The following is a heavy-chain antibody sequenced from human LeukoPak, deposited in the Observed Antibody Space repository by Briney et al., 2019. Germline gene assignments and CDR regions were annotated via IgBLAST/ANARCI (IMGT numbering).Heavy chain of an antibody. Sequence: SETLSLTCTVSGGSISSGSYYWRWIRQPAGKGLEWIGRIYTSGSTNYNPSLKSRVTISVDTSKNQFSLRLSSVTAADTAVYYCARESSSWRNRNFDYWGQGTLVTVSS. J-gene: IGHJ4*02. V-gene: IGHV4-61*02. CDR2: IYTSGST. D-gene: IGHD6-13*01. CDR3: ARESSSWRNRNFDY. CDR1: GGSISSGSYY.